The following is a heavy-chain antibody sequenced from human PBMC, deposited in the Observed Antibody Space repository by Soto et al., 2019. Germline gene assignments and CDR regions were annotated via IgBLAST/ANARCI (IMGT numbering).Heavy chain of an antibody. CDR1: GFTFSDYY. V-gene: IGHV3-11*06. D-gene: IGHD6-13*01. CDR2: ISSSSSYT. Sequence: GGSLRLSCAASGFTFSDYYMSWIRQAPGKGLEWVSYISSSSSYTNYADSVKGRFTISRDNAKNSLYLQMNSLRAEDTAVYYCARDHDSSSVAADYWGQGTLVTVSS. J-gene: IGHJ4*02. CDR3: ARDHDSSSVAADY.